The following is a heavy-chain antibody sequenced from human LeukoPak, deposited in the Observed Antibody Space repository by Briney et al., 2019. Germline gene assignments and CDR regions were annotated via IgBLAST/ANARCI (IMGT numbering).Heavy chain of an antibody. J-gene: IGHJ3*02. V-gene: IGHV4-34*01. CDR3: ARGRSYSGSYRGPVNDAFDI. CDR2: INHSGST. CDR1: GGSFSGYY. D-gene: IGHD1-26*01. Sequence: SENLSLTCAVYGGSFSGYYWSWIRQPPGKGLEWIGEINHSGSTNYNPSLKSRVTISVDTSKNQFSLKLSSVTAADTAVYYCARGRSYSGSYRGPVNDAFDIWGQGTMVTVSS.